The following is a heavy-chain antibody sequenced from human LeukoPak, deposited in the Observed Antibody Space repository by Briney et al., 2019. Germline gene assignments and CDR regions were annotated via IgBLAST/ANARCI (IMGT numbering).Heavy chain of an antibody. D-gene: IGHD3-3*01. CDR3: ARDFNDFWSGIVDY. Sequence: ASVKVSCKASGYTFTSYDINWVRQAPGQGLEWMGWINPNSGGTNYAQKFQGRVTMTRDTSISTAYMELSRLRSDDTAVYYCARDFNDFWSGIVDYWGQGTLVTVSS. J-gene: IGHJ4*02. V-gene: IGHV1-2*02. CDR2: INPNSGGT. CDR1: GYTFTSYD.